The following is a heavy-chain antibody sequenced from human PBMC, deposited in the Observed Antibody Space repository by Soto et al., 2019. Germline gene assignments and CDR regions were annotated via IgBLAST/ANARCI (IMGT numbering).Heavy chain of an antibody. CDR2: ISYDGNNK. CDR1: GFIFSNYV. D-gene: IGHD2-21*02. V-gene: IGHV3-30-3*01. CDR3: ARSYCGDDCALDH. J-gene: IGHJ4*02. Sequence: QVQLVESGGGVVQPGRSLRLSCAASGFIFSNYVMHWVRQAPGKGLEWVAVISYDGNNKHYADSVKGRFTISRDNSKSTLYVQMNSLRAEDTAVYYCARSYCGDDCALDHWGQGTLVTVSS.